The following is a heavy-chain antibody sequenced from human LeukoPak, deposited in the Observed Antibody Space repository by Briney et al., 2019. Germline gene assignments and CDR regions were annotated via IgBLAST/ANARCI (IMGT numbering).Heavy chain of an antibody. J-gene: IGHJ4*02. CDR3: ARTWIQLWLHYSSNPGQNLAYDY. CDR1: GYTFTGYY. V-gene: IGHV1-2*02. CDR2: INPNSGGT. Sequence: GASVKVSCKASGYTFTGYYMHWVRQAPGQGLEWMGWINPNSGGTNYAQKFQGRVTITRDTSISTACMELSRLRSDDTAVYYCARTWIQLWLHYSSNPGQNLAYDYWGQGTLVTVSS. D-gene: IGHD5-18*01.